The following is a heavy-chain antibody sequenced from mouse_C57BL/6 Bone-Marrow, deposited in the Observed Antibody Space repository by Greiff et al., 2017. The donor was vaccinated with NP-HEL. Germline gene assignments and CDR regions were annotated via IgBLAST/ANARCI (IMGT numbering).Heavy chain of an antibody. V-gene: IGHV1-18*01. CDR1: GYTFTDYN. CDR3: AANLGFTTVVARGYAMDY. Sequence: VQLQQSGPELVKPGASVKIPCKASGYTFTDYNMDWVKQSHGKSLEWIGDINPNNGGTIYNQKFKGKATLTVDKSSSTAYMELRSLTSEDTAVYYCAANLGFTTVVARGYAMDYWGQGTSVTVSS. D-gene: IGHD1-1*01. J-gene: IGHJ4*01. CDR2: INPNNGGT.